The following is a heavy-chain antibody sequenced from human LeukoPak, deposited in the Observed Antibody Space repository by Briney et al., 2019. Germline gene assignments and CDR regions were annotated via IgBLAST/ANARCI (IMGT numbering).Heavy chain of an antibody. Sequence: ASVKVSCKASGYTFTGYYIHWVRQAPGQGLEWMGWINPNSGGTNYAQKFQGRVTMTRDTSTSTAYMELSRLRSDDTAVYYCARVKHIVVVTAVYDAFDIWGQGTMVTVSS. J-gene: IGHJ3*02. CDR1: GYTFTGYY. CDR2: INPNSGGT. V-gene: IGHV1-2*02. D-gene: IGHD2-21*02. CDR3: ARVKHIVVVTAVYDAFDI.